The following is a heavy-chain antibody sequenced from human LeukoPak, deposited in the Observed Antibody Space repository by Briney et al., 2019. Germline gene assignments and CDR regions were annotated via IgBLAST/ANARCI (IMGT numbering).Heavy chain of an antibody. CDR3: ARGAPRGERLGWFDP. CDR2: IYYSGST. D-gene: IGHD1-26*01. J-gene: IGHJ5*02. Sequence: NPSETLSLTCTVSGGSISSSSYYWGWIRQPPGKGLEWIGSIYYSGSTYYNPSLKSRVTISVDTSKNQFSLKLSSVTAADTAVYYCARGAPRGERLGWFDPWGQGTLVTVSS. CDR1: GGSISSSSYY. V-gene: IGHV4-39*01.